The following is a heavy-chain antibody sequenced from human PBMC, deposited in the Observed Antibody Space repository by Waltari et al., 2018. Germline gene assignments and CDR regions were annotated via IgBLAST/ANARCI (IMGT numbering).Heavy chain of an antibody. CDR1: GGTFRNDS. J-gene: IGHJ4*02. V-gene: IGHV1-69*02. D-gene: IGHD6-19*01. Sequence: QVQLVQSGAEVKKPGSSVKVSCKASGGTFRNDSISWVRQAPGLGLEWLGRIIPSLGLANNAQKFQGRLTITADKSTSTAYMELSSLRSEDTAVYYCASKEPNKSGWPNWGQGTLVTVSS. CDR3: ASKEPNKSGWPN. CDR2: IIPSLGLA.